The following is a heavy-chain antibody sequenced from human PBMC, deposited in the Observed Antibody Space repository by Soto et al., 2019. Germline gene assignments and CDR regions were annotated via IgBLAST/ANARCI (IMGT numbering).Heavy chain of an antibody. Sequence: PGESLKISCKGSGYNFAGYWIAWVRQMPGKGLESMGIIYPSDSDTRYRPSFQGQVTISADKSISSAYLQWSSLRASDTAMYYCARGGVSTRTFDYWGQGTPVTVSS. CDR1: GYNFAGYW. D-gene: IGHD3-3*01. CDR2: IYPSDSDT. CDR3: ARGGVSTRTFDY. V-gene: IGHV5-51*01. J-gene: IGHJ4*02.